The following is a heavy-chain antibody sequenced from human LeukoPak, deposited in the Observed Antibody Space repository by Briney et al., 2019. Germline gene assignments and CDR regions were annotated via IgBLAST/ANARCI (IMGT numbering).Heavy chain of an antibody. D-gene: IGHD3-3*01. CDR2: IYYSGNT. CDR3: ARRQYYDFWSGYKDAFDI. CDR1: GGSISSSSYY. J-gene: IGHJ3*02. V-gene: IGHV4-39*07. Sequence: SETLSLTCTVSGGSISSSSYYWGWIRQPPGKGLEWIGNIYYSGNTYYNPSLKSRVTISVDTSKNQFSLKLSSVTAADTAVYYCARRQYYDFWSGYKDAFDIWGQGTMVTVSS.